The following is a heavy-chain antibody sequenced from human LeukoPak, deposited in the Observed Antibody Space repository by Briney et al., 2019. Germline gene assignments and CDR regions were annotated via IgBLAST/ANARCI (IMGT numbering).Heavy chain of an antibody. CDR3: AKDGGSSGYYRRPDY. Sequence: GGSLRFSCAASGFTFDDYAMHWVRQAPGKGLDWVSLISGDGGSTYYADSVKGRFTISRDNSKNSLYLQMNSLRTEDTALYYCAKDGGSSGYYRRPDYWGQGTLVTVSS. V-gene: IGHV3-43*02. CDR2: ISGDGGST. D-gene: IGHD3-22*01. J-gene: IGHJ4*02. CDR1: GFTFDDYA.